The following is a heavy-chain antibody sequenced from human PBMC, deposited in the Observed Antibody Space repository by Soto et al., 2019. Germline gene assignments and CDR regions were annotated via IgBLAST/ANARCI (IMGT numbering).Heavy chain of an antibody. D-gene: IGHD3-22*01. J-gene: IGHJ4*02. CDR1: GGSISSGGYY. V-gene: IGHV4-31*03. CDR2: IYYSGST. Sequence: SETLSLTCTVSGGSISSGGYYWSWIRQHPGKGLEWIGYIYYSGSTYYNPSLKSRVTISVDTSKNQFSLKLSSVTAADTAVYYCARGPWYYDGRGYSPFDFWGQGALVTVSS. CDR3: ARGPWYYDGRGYSPFDF.